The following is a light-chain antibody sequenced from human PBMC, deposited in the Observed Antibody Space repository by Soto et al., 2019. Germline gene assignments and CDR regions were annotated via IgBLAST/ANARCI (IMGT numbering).Light chain of an antibody. CDR1: QSLLHITGETF. Sequence: DVVMTKTPLSLSVAHLHPASISFKSSQSLLHITGETFLFWYLQKPGQSPDLRIYEVSTRVSGVPDRISGSGSGTDFTLEISRVDTDDVGIYCCMQSTQLPPTFGQGTRLEIK. V-gene: IGKV2D-29*02. CDR3: MQSTQLPPT. J-gene: IGKJ5*01. CDR2: EVS.